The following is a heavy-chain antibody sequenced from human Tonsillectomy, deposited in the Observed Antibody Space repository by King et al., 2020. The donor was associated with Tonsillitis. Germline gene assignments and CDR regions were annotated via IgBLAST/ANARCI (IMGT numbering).Heavy chain of an antibody. CDR1: GGSISRSSHY. CDR2: IYYSGST. V-gene: IGHV4-39*01. D-gene: IGHD6-13*01. Sequence: QLQESGPGLVKPSETLSLTCNVSGGSISRSSHYWGWIRQPPGKGLEWIGNIYYSGSTYYNPSLKSRVTISVDTSKNQFSLKLSSVTAADTAMYYCTRHSTWYGNYWGQGTLVTVSS. J-gene: IGHJ4*02. CDR3: TRHSTWYGNY.